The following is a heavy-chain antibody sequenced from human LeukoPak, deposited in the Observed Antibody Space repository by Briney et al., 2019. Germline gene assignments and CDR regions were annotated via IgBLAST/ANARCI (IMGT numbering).Heavy chain of an antibody. CDR3: ARGQLYYYDSSGYWYFDY. J-gene: IGHJ4*02. CDR1: GGSISSNW. Sequence: SETLSLTCTVSGGSISSNWWSWVRQPPGKGLEWIGEIYHSGSTNYNPSLKSRVTISVDKSKNQFSLKLNSVTAADTAVYYCARGQLYYYDSSGYWYFDYWGQGTLVTVSS. V-gene: IGHV4-4*02. D-gene: IGHD3-22*01. CDR2: IYHSGST.